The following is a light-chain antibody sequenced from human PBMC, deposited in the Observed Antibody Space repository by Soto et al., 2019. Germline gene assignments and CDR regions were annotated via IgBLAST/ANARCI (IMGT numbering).Light chain of an antibody. J-gene: IGLJ1*01. V-gene: IGLV2-14*01. CDR2: EVS. CDR1: SSDVGAYSY. CDR3: SSYTGSRYV. Sequence: QSSLTPSASLSGSPGQSITISCTGTSSDVGAYSYLSWYQQHPGKAPKLILYEVSHRPSGFSYRFSGSKSGNTASLTISCLQAEEEADYYCSSYTGSRYVFATGPKVTVL.